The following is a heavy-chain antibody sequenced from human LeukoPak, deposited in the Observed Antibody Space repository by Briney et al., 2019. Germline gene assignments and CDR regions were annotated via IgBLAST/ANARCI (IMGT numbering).Heavy chain of an antibody. V-gene: IGHV3-9*01. CDR2: ISWNGRFI. CDR3: ARDRSSSWPYGMDE. J-gene: IGHJ6*01. Sequence: GKSLRLSCLVFGLKFEVHGIHCVRQVPGKGVEGVSGISWNGRFIGYADSVKGRFTVSRDNAKNSVYLQMTSLRVEDTAFYYCARDRSSSWPYGMDEWGPGTAVTVSS. CDR1: GLKFEVHG. D-gene: IGHD6-13*01.